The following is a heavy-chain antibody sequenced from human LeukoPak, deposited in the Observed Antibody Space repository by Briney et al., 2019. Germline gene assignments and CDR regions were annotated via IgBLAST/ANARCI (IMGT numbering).Heavy chain of an antibody. V-gene: IGHV3-7*03. J-gene: IGHJ5*02. CDR3: ARDIPLAGEEEGPNWFDP. Sequence: GGSLRLSCAASGFTFSSYWMSWVPQVPGRGLEWVAHIKQDGSEKYYVDSLKGRFTISRDNAKNSLYLQMNSLRAEDTAVYYCARDIPLAGEEEGPNWFDPWGQGTLVTVSS. CDR1: GFTFSSYW. D-gene: IGHD6-19*01. CDR2: IKQDGSEK.